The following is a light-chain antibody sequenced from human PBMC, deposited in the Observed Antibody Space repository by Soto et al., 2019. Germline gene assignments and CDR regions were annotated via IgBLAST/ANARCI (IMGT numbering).Light chain of an antibody. CDR1: QSVSSSY. Sequence: EIVLTQSPGTLSLSPGERATLSCRASQSVSSSYLAWYQQKPGQAPRPLIYGASSRAIGIPDRFSGSESGTDFTLTISRQEPEDFAVYYCQQYGSSPWTFGQGTKVEIK. CDR3: QQYGSSPWT. J-gene: IGKJ1*01. CDR2: GAS. V-gene: IGKV3-20*01.